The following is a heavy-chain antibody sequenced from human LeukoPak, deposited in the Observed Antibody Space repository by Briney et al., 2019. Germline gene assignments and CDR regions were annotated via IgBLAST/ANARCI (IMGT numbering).Heavy chain of an antibody. J-gene: IGHJ4*02. V-gene: IGHV4-34*01. CDR3: ARGMYYFSQYFDY. Sequence: SETLSLTCAVYGGSFSGYYWSWIRQPPGKGLEWIGEINHSGSTNYNPSLKSRVTISVDTSKNQFSLKLSSVTAAGTAVYYCARGMYYFSQYFDYWGQGTLVTVSS. CDR1: GGSFSGYY. D-gene: IGHD3-10*01. CDR2: INHSGST.